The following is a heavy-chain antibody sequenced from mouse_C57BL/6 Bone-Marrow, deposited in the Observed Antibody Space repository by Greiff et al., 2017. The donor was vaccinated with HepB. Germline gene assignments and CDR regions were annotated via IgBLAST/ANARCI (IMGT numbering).Heavy chain of an antibody. CDR3: ARGNYGSSPWFAY. CDR2: ISNGGGST. V-gene: IGHV5-12*01. CDR1: GFTFSDYY. Sequence: EVQLVESGGGLVQPGGSLKLSCAASGFTFSDYYMYWVRQTPEKRLEWVAYISNGGGSTYYPDTVKGRFTISRDSAKNTLYLQMSRLKSEDTAMYYCARGNYGSSPWFAYWGQGTLVTVSA. D-gene: IGHD1-1*01. J-gene: IGHJ3*01.